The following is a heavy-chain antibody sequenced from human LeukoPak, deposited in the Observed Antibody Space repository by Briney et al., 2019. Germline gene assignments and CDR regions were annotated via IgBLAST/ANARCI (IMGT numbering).Heavy chain of an antibody. J-gene: IGHJ5*02. D-gene: IGHD5-12*01. Sequence: ASVKVSCTASGDIFSIYAINWVRQAPGQGLEWMGGIIPVFAKADYAQKFQGRVTITADESTNTAYMELSSLRSEDTAIYYCARVQYSGYDFSQWFDPWGQGTLVTVSS. CDR1: GDIFSIYA. V-gene: IGHV1-69*13. CDR3: ARVQYSGYDFSQWFDP. CDR2: IIPVFAKA.